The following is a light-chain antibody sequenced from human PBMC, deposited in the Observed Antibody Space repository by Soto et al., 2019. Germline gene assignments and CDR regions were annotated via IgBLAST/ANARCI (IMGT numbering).Light chain of an antibody. CDR2: DAS. J-gene: IGKJ5*01. CDR1: QSVSSN. V-gene: IGKV3-15*01. CDR3: QQRKNWPPIT. Sequence: EIVMTQSPATLSVYTGERATLSSGASQSVSSNLAWYQQKPGQAPRLLIYDASTRATGIPARFSGSGSGTDFTLTIGSLEPEDSAVYYCQQRKNWPPITFGQGTRLEI.